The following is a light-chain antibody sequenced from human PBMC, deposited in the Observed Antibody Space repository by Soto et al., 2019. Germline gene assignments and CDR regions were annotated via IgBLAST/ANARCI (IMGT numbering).Light chain of an antibody. CDR1: SSDVGGYNY. V-gene: IGLV2-11*01. CDR3: SSFAGTNSFV. CDR2: EVT. Sequence: QAVVTQPRSVSGSPGQSVTISCTGTSSDVGGYNYVSWYQQRPGKAPKLIIYEVTRRPSGVPDRIFASKSDTTASLTVSGLQAEDEADYYCSSFAGTNSFVFGTGTKLTVL. J-gene: IGLJ1*01.